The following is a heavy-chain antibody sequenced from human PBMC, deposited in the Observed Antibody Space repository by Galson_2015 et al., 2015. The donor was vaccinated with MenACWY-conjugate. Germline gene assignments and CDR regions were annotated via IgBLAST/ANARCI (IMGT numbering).Heavy chain of an antibody. CDR2: ISYDGKSQ. CDR1: GFDFSSYA. Sequence: SLRLSCAASGFDFSSYAMHWVRQAPGKGLEWVGVISYDGKSQNYADSVKGRFIISRDNSKTTMFLQMNSLRVEDTAVYFCARDAPRIYSSGWFVSWGQGTLVTVSS. J-gene: IGHJ5*01. V-gene: IGHV3-30*04. CDR3: ARDAPRIYSSGWFVS. D-gene: IGHD6-19*01.